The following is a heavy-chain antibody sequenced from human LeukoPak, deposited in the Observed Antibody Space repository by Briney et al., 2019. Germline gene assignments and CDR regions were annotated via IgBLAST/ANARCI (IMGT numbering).Heavy chain of an antibody. CDR1: GFTFSSYG. J-gene: IGHJ4*02. Sequence: GGSLRLSCAASGFTFSSYGMNWVRQAPGKGLEWVSYISTSSSIIYYADSVRGRFTISRDTAKSSLYLQMTSLRDDDTAVYYCARGGYIDYWGQGTLVTVSS. V-gene: IGHV3-48*02. D-gene: IGHD5-12*01. CDR2: ISTSSSII. CDR3: ARGGYIDY.